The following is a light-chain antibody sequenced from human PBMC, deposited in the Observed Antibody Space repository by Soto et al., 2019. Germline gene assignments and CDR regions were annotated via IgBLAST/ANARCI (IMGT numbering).Light chain of an antibody. V-gene: IGKV3-20*01. CDR1: QSFSNNY. J-gene: IGKJ1*01. Sequence: EIVLTQSPGTLSLSAGERATLSCRASQSFSNNYLAWYQQKPGQAPRLLIYGASNRATGIPDRFSGSGSGTDSTLTISRLEPEDFAVYYCQQYGSSGTFGQGTKVDIK. CDR2: GAS. CDR3: QQYGSSGT.